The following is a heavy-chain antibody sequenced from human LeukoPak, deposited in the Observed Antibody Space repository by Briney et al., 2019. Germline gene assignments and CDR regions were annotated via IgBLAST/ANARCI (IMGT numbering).Heavy chain of an antibody. D-gene: IGHD6-13*01. J-gene: IGHJ6*03. CDR1: GGSISSYY. Sequence: SETLSLTCTVSGGSISSYYWSWIRQPAGKGLEWIGRIYTSGSTNYNPSLKSRVTMSVDTSKNQFSLKLSSVTAADTAVYYCARDQGAGGGGPYSSSWSYYYYYYMDVWGKGTTVTLSS. CDR2: IYTSGST. CDR3: ARDQGAGGGGPYSSSWSYYYYYYMDV. V-gene: IGHV4-4*07.